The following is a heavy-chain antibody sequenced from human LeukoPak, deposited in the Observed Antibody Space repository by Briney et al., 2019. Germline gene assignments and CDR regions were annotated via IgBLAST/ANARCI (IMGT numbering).Heavy chain of an antibody. Sequence: SWIRQPAGNGLEWVADIKQDGSEKYYVDSVKGRFTISRQNAKNSLFLQMNSLRAEDTAVYYCARHRSGGSQDDAFDIWGQGTMVTVSS. J-gene: IGHJ3*02. CDR2: IKQDGSEK. D-gene: IGHD2-15*01. CDR3: ARHRSGGSQDDAFDI. V-gene: IGHV3-7*01.